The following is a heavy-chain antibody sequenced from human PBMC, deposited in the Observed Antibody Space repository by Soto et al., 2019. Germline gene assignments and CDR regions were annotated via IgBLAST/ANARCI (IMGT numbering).Heavy chain of an antibody. J-gene: IGHJ4*02. V-gene: IGHV1-8*01. D-gene: IGHD6-13*01. CDR3: ARGGYSSSWATSSPFDY. CDR2: MNPNSGNT. Sequence: QVQLVQSGAEVKKPGASVKVSCKASGYTFTSYDINWVRQATGQGLEWMGWMNPNSGNTGYAQKFQGRVTMTRNTSISTAYMELSSLRSEDTAVYYCARGGYSSSWATSSPFDYWGQGTLVTVSS. CDR1: GYTFTSYD.